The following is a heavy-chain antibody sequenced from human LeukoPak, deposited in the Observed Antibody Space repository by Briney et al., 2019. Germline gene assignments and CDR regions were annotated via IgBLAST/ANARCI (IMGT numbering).Heavy chain of an antibody. D-gene: IGHD6-19*01. V-gene: IGHV3-23*01. CDR1: GFTFSSYA. CDR2: ISGSGGST. CDR3: ARDKISSGDLDY. J-gene: IGHJ4*02. Sequence: GGSLRLSCAASGFTFSSYAMSWVRQAPGKGLEWVSGISGSGGSTYYADSVKGRFTMSRDNAKNTLYLQMNSLRAEDTAVYYCARDKISSGDLDYWGQGTLVTVSS.